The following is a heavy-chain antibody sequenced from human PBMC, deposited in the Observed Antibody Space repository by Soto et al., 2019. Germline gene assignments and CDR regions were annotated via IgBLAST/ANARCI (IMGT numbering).Heavy chain of an antibody. J-gene: IGHJ3*02. CDR3: ARDLYCSSTSCYEDPDAFDI. Sequence: GASVKVSCKASGYTFTSYYMHWVRQAPGQGLEWMGIINPSGGSTSYAQKFQGRVTMTRDTSTSTVYMELSSLRSEDTAVYYCARDLYCSSTSCYEDPDAFDIWGQGTMVTVSS. CDR2: INPSGGST. V-gene: IGHV1-46*03. CDR1: GYTFTSYY. D-gene: IGHD2-2*01.